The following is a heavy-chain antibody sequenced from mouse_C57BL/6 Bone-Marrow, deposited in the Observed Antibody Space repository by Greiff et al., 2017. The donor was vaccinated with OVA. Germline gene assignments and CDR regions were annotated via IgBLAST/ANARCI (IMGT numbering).Heavy chain of an antibody. CDR3: ARSDDYDLYYFDY. CDR2: IDPSDSYT. D-gene: IGHD2-4*01. J-gene: IGHJ2*01. Sequence: VQLQQSGAELVRPGTSVKLSCKASGYTFTSYWMHWVKQRPGQGLEWIGVIDPSDSYTNYNQKFKGKATLTVDTSSSTAYMQLSSLTSEDSAVYYCARSDDYDLYYFDYWGQGTTLTVSS. V-gene: IGHV1-59*01. CDR1: GYTFTSYW.